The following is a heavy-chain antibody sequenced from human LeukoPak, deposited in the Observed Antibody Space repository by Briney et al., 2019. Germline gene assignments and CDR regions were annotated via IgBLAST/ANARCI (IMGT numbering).Heavy chain of an antibody. J-gene: IGHJ6*03. D-gene: IGHD5-18*01. Sequence: SETLSLTCAVYGGSFSGYYWSWIRQPPGKGLEWIGEINHSGSTNYNPSLKSRVTISLDTSKNQFSLKLSSVTAADTAVYYCARDREDTAMVPDYYYYMDVWGKGTTVTVSS. V-gene: IGHV4-34*01. CDR3: ARDREDTAMVPDYYYYMDV. CDR2: INHSGST. CDR1: GGSFSGYY.